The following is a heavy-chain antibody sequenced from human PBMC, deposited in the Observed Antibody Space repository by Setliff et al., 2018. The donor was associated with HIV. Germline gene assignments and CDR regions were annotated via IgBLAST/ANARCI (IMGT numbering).Heavy chain of an antibody. V-gene: IGHV1-69*13. CDR2: IIPMYGTT. CDR1: RGTFNRYT. CDR3: ASAPPDIVATSDYWYFDV. J-gene: IGHJ2*01. D-gene: IGHD5-12*01. Sequence: ASVKVSCKASRGTFNRYTISWVRQAPGQGLEWMGGIIPMYGTTKYAKKFQGRVTLTAGESTSTAYMELSGLKSEDTALYYCASAPPDIVATSDYWYFDVWGRGTLVTVSS.